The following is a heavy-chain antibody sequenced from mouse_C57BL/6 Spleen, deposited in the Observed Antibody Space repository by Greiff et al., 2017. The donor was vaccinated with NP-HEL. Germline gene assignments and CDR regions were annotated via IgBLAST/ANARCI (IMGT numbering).Heavy chain of an antibody. CDR1: GYTFTDYY. V-gene: IGHV1-26*01. J-gene: IGHJ2*01. CDR2: INPNNGGT. Sequence: VQLQQSGPELVKPGASVKISCKASGYTFTDYYMNWVKQSHGKSLEWIGDINPNNGGTSYNQKFKGKATLTVDKSSSTAYMELRSLTSEDSAVYYCARSGDGGYYFDYWGQGTTLTVSS. D-gene: IGHD3-1*01. CDR3: ARSGDGGYYFDY.